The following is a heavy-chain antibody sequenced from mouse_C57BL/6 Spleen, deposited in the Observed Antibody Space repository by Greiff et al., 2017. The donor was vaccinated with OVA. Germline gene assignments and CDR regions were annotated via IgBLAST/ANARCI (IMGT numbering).Heavy chain of an antibody. D-gene: IGHD1-1*01. CDR1: GYTFTSYW. V-gene: IGHV1-69*01. J-gene: IGHJ1*03. Sequence: QIQLQQSGAELVMPGASVKLSCKASGYTFTSYWMHWVKQRPGQGLEWIGEIDPSDSYTNYNQKFKGKSTLTVDKSSSTAYMQLSSLTSEDSAVYYCARRGGSSWDWYFDVWGTGTTVTVSS. CDR3: ARRGGSSWDWYFDV. CDR2: IDPSDSYT.